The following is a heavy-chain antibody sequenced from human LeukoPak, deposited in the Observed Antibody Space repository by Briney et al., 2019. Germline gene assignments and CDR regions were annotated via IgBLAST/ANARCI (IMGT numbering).Heavy chain of an antibody. V-gene: IGHV4-59*01. D-gene: IGHD3-16*01. CDR2: IYYSGST. Sequence: SETLSLTCTVSVGSISSYSWSWIRQPPGKGLEWIGYIYYSGSTNYNPSLKSRVTTSTDTSQNQFSLKLTSVTTADTAVYYCARERVGGNAFDIWGQGTMVTVSS. CDR3: ARERVGGNAFDI. CDR1: VGSISSYS. J-gene: IGHJ3*02.